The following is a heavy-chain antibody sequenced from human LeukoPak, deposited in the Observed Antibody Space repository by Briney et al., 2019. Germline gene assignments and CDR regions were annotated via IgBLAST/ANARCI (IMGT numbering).Heavy chain of an antibody. D-gene: IGHD3-3*01. CDR2: IYYSGST. CDR3: ARHSGLRSPFDP. CDR1: GGSISSSSYY. V-gene: IGHV4-39*01. J-gene: IGHJ5*02. Sequence: SETLSLTCTVSGGSISSSSYYWVWVRQPPGKGLEWIGSIYYSGSTFYNPSLESRVTISVDTSKNQLSLKLTSATAADTSVYYCARHSGLRSPFDPWGQGTLVTVSS.